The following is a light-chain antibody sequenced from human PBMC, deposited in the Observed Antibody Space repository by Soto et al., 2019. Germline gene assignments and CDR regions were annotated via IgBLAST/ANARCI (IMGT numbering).Light chain of an antibody. Sequence: EIVMTQSPATLSVSPGERATLSCRASQSVSSTLAWYQQKPGQAPRLLIYGASTRATGIPARFRGSGSGTEFTLTISSLQSEDFAVYYCQHYNNWPAFGQGTKVEIK. CDR2: GAS. CDR1: QSVSST. J-gene: IGKJ1*01. CDR3: QHYNNWPA. V-gene: IGKV3-15*01.